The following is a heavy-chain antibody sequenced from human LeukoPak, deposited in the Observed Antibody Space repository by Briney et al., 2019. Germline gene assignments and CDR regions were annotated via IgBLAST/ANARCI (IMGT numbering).Heavy chain of an antibody. D-gene: IGHD2-2*01. V-gene: IGHV3-30*18. Sequence: GGSLRLSCAASKFTFSSYGVHWVRQAPGKGLEWVAAVSYDGNIRDYADSVKGRFTISRDNSKNTLYLQMNSLITEDTAEYYCAKIVWPRQLRHHFDYWGQGTLVTVSS. CDR3: AKIVWPRQLRHHFDY. J-gene: IGHJ4*02. CDR1: KFTFSSYG. CDR2: VSYDGNIR.